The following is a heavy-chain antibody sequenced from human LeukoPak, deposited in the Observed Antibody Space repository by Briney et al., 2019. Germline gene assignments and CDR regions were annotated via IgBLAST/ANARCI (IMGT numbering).Heavy chain of an antibody. J-gene: IGHJ4*02. CDR3: ARRRVWDGGGLDY. D-gene: IGHD5/OR15-5a*01. Sequence: GESLQISCKGSGYSFTSYWIGWVRQMPGKGLEWMGIIHPGDSDSRYSPAFQGQVTISADKSISAAYLQWSSLKASDTAIYYCARRRVWDGGGLDYWGQGTLVTVSS. V-gene: IGHV5-51*01. CDR2: IHPGDSDS. CDR1: GYSFTSYW.